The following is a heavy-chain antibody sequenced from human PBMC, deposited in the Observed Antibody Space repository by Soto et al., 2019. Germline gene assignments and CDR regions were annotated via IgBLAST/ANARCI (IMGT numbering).Heavy chain of an antibody. J-gene: IGHJ4*02. CDR3: ARGSRPSSYASAAFVDF. CDR2: ISSRRITM. CDR1: GVTVSPHE. V-gene: IGHV3-48*03. Sequence: GGALRLSSAPSGVTVSPHEMNWVRLSPGKGLKWVSYISSRRITMCYTDYVMGRFTISTDNAKNSLYLQMNTLRVDATAVYDFARGSRPSSYASAAFVDFWGQGILVTVS. D-gene: IGHD2-2*01.